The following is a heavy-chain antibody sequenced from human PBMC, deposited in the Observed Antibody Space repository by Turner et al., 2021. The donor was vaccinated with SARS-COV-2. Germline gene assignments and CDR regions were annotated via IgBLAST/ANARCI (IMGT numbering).Heavy chain of an antibody. V-gene: IGHV1-18*01. CDR1: GYTFSNFG. Sequence: GAEVRKPGASVKVSCKASGYTFSNFGITWVRQAPGQGPEWMGWISVYSGDTNYAQKVQGRVSMTTDTSTSTAYMELRSLRTDDTAVYYCARFDPTSCSGGSCYSYFFDNWGQGTLVTVSA. J-gene: IGHJ4*02. CDR2: ISVYSGDT. CDR3: ARFDPTSCSGGSCYSYFFDN. D-gene: IGHD2-15*01.